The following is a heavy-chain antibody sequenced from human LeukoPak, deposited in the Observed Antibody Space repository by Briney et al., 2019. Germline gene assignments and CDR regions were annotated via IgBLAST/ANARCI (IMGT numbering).Heavy chain of an antibody. CDR1: GFTFSSYA. V-gene: IGHV3-23*01. D-gene: IGHD2-21*02. CDR2: ISGSGGST. CDR3: ARDRSYYCGGDCPYYFDY. Sequence: GGSLRLSCAASGFTFSSYAMSWVRQAPGKGLEWVSAISGSGGSTYYADSVKGRFTVSRDNAKNSLYLQMNSLRAEDTAVYYCARDRSYYCGGDCPYYFDYWGQGTLVTVSS. J-gene: IGHJ4*02.